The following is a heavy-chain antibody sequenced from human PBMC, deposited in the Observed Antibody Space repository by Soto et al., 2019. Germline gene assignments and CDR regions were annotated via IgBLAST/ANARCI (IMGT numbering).Heavy chain of an antibody. CDR1: GGTFSTYI. D-gene: IGHD3-3*01. CDR2: IIPIPDIT. Sequence: QVQLVQSGAEVRKPGSSVKVSCKAPGGTFSTYIISWVRQAPGQGLEWMGRIIPIPDITNYAQKVQGRVTVTADRSTSTAYMELTRLKAEDTAVYYCARDRITTRGDAFDLWGQGTMVTVSS. CDR3: ARDRITTRGDAFDL. V-gene: IGHV1-69*08. J-gene: IGHJ3*01.